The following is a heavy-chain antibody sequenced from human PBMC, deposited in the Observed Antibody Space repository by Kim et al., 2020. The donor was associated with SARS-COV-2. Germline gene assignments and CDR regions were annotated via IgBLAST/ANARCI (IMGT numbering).Heavy chain of an antibody. CDR2: IYYSGST. J-gene: IGHJ4*02. CDR1: GGSLITYY. CDR3: ARHALPCSGSSDGHFDY. D-gene: IGHD5-18*01. Sequence: SETLSLTCTVSGGSLITYYWSWIRQSPGKGLEWLAYIYYSGSTNYSPSLQSRVTISVDTSKNQFSLKLSSVTAADTAVYYCARHALPCSGSSDGHFDYWGQGTLVTVPS. V-gene: IGHV4-59*08.